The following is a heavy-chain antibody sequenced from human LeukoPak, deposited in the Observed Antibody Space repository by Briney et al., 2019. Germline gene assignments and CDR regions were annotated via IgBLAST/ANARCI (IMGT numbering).Heavy chain of an antibody. CDR3: ARGQDDRSGTFDY. Sequence: SETLSLTCTVSGDSVSSSSYYLSWIRQPPGKGLDWITYMSPSGTTKYNPSLKSRVTTSVDTSRTRFSLRLSSVTAADTAVYYCARGQDDRSGTFDYWGQGTLVTVSS. J-gene: IGHJ4*02. CDR2: MSPSGTT. D-gene: IGHD3-22*01. V-gene: IGHV4-61*01. CDR1: GDSVSSSSYY.